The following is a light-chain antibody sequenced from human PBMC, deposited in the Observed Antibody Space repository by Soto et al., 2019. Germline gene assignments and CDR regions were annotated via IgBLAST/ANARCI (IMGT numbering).Light chain of an antibody. CDR2: DVS. V-gene: IGLV2-18*02. J-gene: IGLJ1*01. CDR3: SSFKTSDTYV. Sequence: QSALTQPPSVSGSPGQSVAISCTGASSDIGSYDRVSWYHQPPCTAPKLIIYDVSNRPSGVPDRFSGAKSGNTASLTISGLQAEDEADYYCSSFKTSDTYVFGTGTKLTVL. CDR1: SSDIGSYDR.